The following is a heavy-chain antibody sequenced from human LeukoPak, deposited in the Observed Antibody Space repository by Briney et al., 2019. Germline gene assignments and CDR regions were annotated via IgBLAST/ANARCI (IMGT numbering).Heavy chain of an antibody. V-gene: IGHV3-7*01. J-gene: IGHJ3*02. D-gene: IGHD3-9*01. CDR3: ARDSFDWSPHDAFDI. CDR2: IKQGGSEK. Sequence: PGGSLRLSCAASGFTFSSYWMSWVRQAPGKGLEWVANIKQGGSEKYYVDSVKGRFTISRDNAKNSLYLQMNSLRAEDTAVYYCARDSFDWSPHDAFDIWGQGTMVTVSS. CDR1: GFTFSSYW.